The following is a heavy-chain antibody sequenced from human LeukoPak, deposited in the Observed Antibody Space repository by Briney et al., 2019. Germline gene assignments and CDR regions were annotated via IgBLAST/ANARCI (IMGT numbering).Heavy chain of an antibody. J-gene: IGHJ4*02. D-gene: IGHD3-10*01. V-gene: IGHV4-61*09. CDR3: ARVVGRYGSGSYYVYYFDY. CDR1: GGSISSGSYY. CDR2: IYTSGST. Sequence: TSETLSLTCTVSGGSISSGSYYWSWIRQPAGKGLEWIGHIYTSGSTNYNPSLKSRVTISVDTSKNQFSLKLSSVTAADTAVYYCARVVGRYGSGSYYVYYFDYWGQGTLVTVSS.